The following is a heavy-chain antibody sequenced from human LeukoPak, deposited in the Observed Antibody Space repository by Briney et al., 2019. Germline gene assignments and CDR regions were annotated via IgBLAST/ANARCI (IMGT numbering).Heavy chain of an antibody. J-gene: IGHJ4*02. CDR1: GYTFTGYY. CDR2: INPNSGGT. CDR3: ARDQDCSSTSCYVDY. V-gene: IGHV1-2*02. Sequence: GASVKVSCKASGYTFTGYYMHWVRQAPGQGLEWMGWINPNSGGTNYAQKLQGRVTMTTDTSTSTAYMELRSLRSDDTAVYYCARDQDCSSTSCYVDYWGQGTLVTVSS. D-gene: IGHD2-2*01.